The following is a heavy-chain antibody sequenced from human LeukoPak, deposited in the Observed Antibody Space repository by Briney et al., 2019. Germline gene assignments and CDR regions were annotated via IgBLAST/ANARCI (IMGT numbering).Heavy chain of an antibody. D-gene: IGHD5-18*01. CDR3: ARSRDTSIDY. J-gene: IGHJ4*02. CDR2: ISYDGSNK. CDR1: GFTFSSYA. V-gene: IGHV3-30*04. Sequence: GGSLRLSCAASGFTFSSYAMHWVRQAPGKGLEWVAVISYDGSNKYYADSVKGRFTISRDNSKNTLYPQMNSLRAEDTAVYYCARSRDTSIDYWGQGTLVTVSS.